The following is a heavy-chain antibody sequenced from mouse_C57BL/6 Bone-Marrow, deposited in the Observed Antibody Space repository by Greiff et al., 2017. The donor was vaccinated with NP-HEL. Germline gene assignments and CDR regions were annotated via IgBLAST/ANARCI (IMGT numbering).Heavy chain of an antibody. Sequence: VQLQQSGAELVRPGASVTLSCKASGYTFTDYEMHWVKQTPVHGLEWIGAIDPETGGTAYNQKFKGKAILTADKSSSTAYMELRSLTSEDSAVYYCTRLAYYYGSSYVYWGQGTTLTVSS. CDR3: TRLAYYYGSSYVY. CDR2: IDPETGGT. J-gene: IGHJ2*01. CDR1: GYTFTDYE. D-gene: IGHD1-1*01. V-gene: IGHV1-15*01.